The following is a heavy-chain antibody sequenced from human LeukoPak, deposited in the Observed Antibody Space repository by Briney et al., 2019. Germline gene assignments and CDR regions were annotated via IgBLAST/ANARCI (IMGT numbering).Heavy chain of an antibody. D-gene: IGHD3-10*01. CDR1: GASVSGSAYY. CDR3: ARDFENLYGSGSSETYYYYYMDV. Sequence: SETLSLTCTVSGASVSGSAYYWGWIRQPPGKGLEWIGNIYYSGSTYYNPSLKSRVTISVDTSKNQFSLKLSSVTAADTAVYYCARDFENLYGSGSSETYYYYYMDVWGKGTTVTVSS. CDR2: IYYSGST. V-gene: IGHV4-39*07. J-gene: IGHJ6*03.